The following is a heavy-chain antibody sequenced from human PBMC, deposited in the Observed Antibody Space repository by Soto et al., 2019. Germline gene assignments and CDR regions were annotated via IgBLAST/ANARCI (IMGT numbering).Heavy chain of an antibody. CDR1: GGSISSGGYS. CDR2: INHSGST. J-gene: IGHJ5*02. V-gene: IGHV4-34*01. D-gene: IGHD2-15*01. Sequence: SETLSLTCAVSGGSISSGGYSWSWIRQPPGKGLEWIGEINHSGSTNSNPSLKSRVTVSVDTSKNQFSLRLISVTAADTAVYYCARGPYCSGGSCYSKWFDPWGQGTLVTVSS. CDR3: ARGPYCSGGSCYSKWFDP.